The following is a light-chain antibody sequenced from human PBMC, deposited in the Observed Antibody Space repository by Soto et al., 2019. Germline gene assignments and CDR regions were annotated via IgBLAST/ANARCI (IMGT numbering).Light chain of an antibody. Sequence: EIVLTQSPGTLSLSPGERATLSCRASQSVSSRYLTWYQQKPGQAPRLLIYGASSRATGIPDRFSGSGSGTDFTLTISILEPEDFAVYSCQQYGGSPPITFGQGTRLEIK. CDR1: QSVSSRY. V-gene: IGKV3-20*01. CDR2: GAS. CDR3: QQYGGSPPIT. J-gene: IGKJ5*01.